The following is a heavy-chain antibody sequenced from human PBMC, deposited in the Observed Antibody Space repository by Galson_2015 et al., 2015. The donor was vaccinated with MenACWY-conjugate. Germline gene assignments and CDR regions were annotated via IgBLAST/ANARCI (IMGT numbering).Heavy chain of an antibody. J-gene: IGHJ4*02. D-gene: IGHD4-17*01. CDR3: ARPGGDYEQRTFFDY. CDR1: GDSFNTYG. CDR2: IIPVFHTT. V-gene: IGHV1-69*13. Sequence: SVKVSCTASGDSFNTYGFNWIRQAPGQGPEWLGGIIPVFHTTDYAQRFQGRLTITADESTSTVYMELSSLRSDDTAIYYCARPGGDYEQRTFFDYWGQGTLVTVSS.